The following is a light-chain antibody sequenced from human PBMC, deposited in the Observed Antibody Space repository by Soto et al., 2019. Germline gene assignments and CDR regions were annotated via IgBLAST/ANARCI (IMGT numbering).Light chain of an antibody. V-gene: IGLV2-23*01. Sequence: QSVLTKPASVSGSPEQSITISCTGPGSDVGSFDLVSWYQQHPDKAPKLIIFEGSKRPSGVSDRFSGSKSGNRASLTISGLQAEDEADYYCSSYAGSMTWVFGGGTKLTVL. CDR1: GSDVGSFDL. J-gene: IGLJ3*02. CDR3: SSYAGSMTWV. CDR2: EGS.